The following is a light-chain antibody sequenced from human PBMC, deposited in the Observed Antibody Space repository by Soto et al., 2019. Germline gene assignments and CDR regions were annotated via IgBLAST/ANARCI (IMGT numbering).Light chain of an antibody. J-gene: IGLJ2*01. CDR2: ETD. Sequence: QSVLTQPPSISGAPGQRVTITCTGRDSNIGASYDVNWYQHLPGAAPNLLIYETDNRPSAVPDRFSASRSGASASLAIDKLQTGDEGDYYCQSYGSGLSVVFGGGTKLTVL. V-gene: IGLV1-40*01. CDR1: DSNIGASYD. CDR3: QSYGSGLSVV.